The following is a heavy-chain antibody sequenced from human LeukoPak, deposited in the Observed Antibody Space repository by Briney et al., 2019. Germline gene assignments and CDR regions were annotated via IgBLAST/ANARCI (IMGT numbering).Heavy chain of an antibody. CDR3: ASASSHRIAAGGDY. CDR2: INSGGSSR. D-gene: IGHD6-13*01. J-gene: IGHJ4*02. Sequence: GGSLRLSCAASGFTFSNYWMHWVRQAPGKGLVWVSRINSGGSSRNYADSVKGRFTISRDNAKNTLYLQMNSLRAEDTAVYYCASASSHRIAAGGDYWGQGTLVTVSS. V-gene: IGHV3-74*01. CDR1: GFTFSNYW.